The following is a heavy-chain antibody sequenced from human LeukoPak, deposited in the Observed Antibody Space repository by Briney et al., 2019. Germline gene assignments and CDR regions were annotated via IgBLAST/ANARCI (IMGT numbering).Heavy chain of an antibody. Sequence: PGGSLRLSCAASGFTFSSYAMSWVSQAPGKGLEWVSSISSSSSYIYYADSVKGRFTISRDNAKNSLYLQMNSLRAEDTAVYYCAELGITMIGGVWGKGTTVTISS. CDR2: ISSSSSYI. CDR1: GFTFSSYA. J-gene: IGHJ6*04. D-gene: IGHD3-10*02. V-gene: IGHV3-21*01. CDR3: AELGITMIGGV.